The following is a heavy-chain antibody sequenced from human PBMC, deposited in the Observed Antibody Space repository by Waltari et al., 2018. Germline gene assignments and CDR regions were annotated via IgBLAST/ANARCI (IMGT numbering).Heavy chain of an antibody. Sequence: QVQLVQSGAEMKKPGASVKVSCKASGFPFTDYYMHWVRQAPGQGLEWRGLINPNKGRTNYVQSLQGRVTMGSDTSISTAYMELSRLRSGDTAVYFCGIGVDFWLGGYNGMDVWGQGTTVTVSS. CDR3: GIGVDFWLGGYNGMDV. J-gene: IGHJ6*02. V-gene: IGHV1-2*02. CDR1: GFPFTDYY. CDR2: INPNKGRT. D-gene: IGHD3-3*01.